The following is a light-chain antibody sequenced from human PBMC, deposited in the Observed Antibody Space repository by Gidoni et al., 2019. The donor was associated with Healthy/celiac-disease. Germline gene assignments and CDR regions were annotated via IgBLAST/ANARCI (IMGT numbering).Light chain of an antibody. J-gene: IGKJ2*01. V-gene: IGKV4-1*01. Sequence: DIVMTQSPASLAVSLDERATINCKSIQSVLYISNNKNYLAWYQQKPGQPPKLLIYWASTRESGVPDRVSGSGSGTDFTLTISSLQAEDVAVYYCQQYYSTPPTFGQGTKLEIK. CDR2: WAS. CDR3: QQYYSTPPT. CDR1: QSVLYISNNKNY.